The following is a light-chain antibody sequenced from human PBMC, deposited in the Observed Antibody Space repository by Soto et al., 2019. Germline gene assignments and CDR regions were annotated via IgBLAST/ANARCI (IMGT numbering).Light chain of an antibody. CDR3: QQRSDWPPT. J-gene: IGKJ1*01. Sequence: EVVLTQSPATLSLSPGERATLSCRASQSVSNSLAWYQQKPGQAPRLLIFDAFNRATGIPARFSGSGSGTDFTLTISSLEPEDFAVYYCQQRSDWPPTFGQGTKVEIK. V-gene: IGKV3-11*01. CDR1: QSVSNS. CDR2: DAF.